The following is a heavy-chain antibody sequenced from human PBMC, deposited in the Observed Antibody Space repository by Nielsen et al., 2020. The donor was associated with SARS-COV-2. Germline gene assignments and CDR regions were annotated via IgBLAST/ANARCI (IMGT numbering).Heavy chain of an antibody. CDR3: ARGQSGLAWFDS. V-gene: IGHV4-59*01. Sequence: SETLSLTCTVSRGSTSSYYWSWIRQPPGKGLEWIGYIYNSGSTNYNPSLKSRVAISVDTSKNQFSLKLSSVTAADTAIYYCARGQSGLAWFDSWGQGTLVTVSS. D-gene: IGHD3-10*01. CDR1: RGSTSSYY. CDR2: IYNSGST. J-gene: IGHJ5*01.